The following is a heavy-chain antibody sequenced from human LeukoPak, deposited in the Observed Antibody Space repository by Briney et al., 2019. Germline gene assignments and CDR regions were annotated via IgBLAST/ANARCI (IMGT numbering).Heavy chain of an antibody. CDR2: SSNGGSTI. J-gene: IGHJ4*02. Sequence: GGSLRLSCAASGFTFSDFYMTWIRQAPGKGLEWVSYSSNGGSTIYYADSVKGRFTISRDNAKNSLYLQMNSLRAEDTAVYYCAKSYGDYTLFDYWGQGTLVAVSS. CDR3: AKSYGDYTLFDY. CDR1: GFTFSDFY. V-gene: IGHV3-11*01. D-gene: IGHD4-17*01.